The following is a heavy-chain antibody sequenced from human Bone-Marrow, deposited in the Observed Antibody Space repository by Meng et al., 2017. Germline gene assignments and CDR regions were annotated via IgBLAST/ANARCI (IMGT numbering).Heavy chain of an antibody. D-gene: IGHD3-10*01. Sequence: SETLSLTCTVSGGSISSSSYYWGWIRQPPGKGLEWIGSIYYSGSTYYNPSLRSRVTISVDTSKNQFSLKLSSVTAADTAVYYCATRVRGVTVVAYYFDYWGQGTLVTVSS. CDR2: IYYSGST. CDR1: GGSISSSSYY. CDR3: ATRVRGVTVVAYYFDY. V-gene: IGHV4-39*07. J-gene: IGHJ4*02.